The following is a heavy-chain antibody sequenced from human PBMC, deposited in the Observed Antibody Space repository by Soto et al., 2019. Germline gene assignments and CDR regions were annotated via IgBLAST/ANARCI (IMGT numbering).Heavy chain of an antibody. CDR2: ISAYNGNT. D-gene: IGHD6-19*01. CDR1: GYTFTSYG. CDR3: ARDMTIAVAGTPFITNYYYGMDV. V-gene: IGHV1-18*01. J-gene: IGHJ6*02. Sequence: ASVKVSCKASGYTFTSYGISWVRQAPGQGLEWMGWISAYNGNTNYAQKLQGRVTMTTDTSTSTAYMGLRSLRSDDTAGYYCARDMTIAVAGTPFITNYYYGMDVWGQGTTVTVSS.